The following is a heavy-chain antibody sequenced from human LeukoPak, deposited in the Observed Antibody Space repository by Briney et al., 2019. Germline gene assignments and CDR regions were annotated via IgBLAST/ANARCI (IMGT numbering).Heavy chain of an antibody. D-gene: IGHD4-17*01. CDR2: INWNGGST. CDR1: GFTFDDYG. J-gene: IGHJ4*02. Sequence: GGSLRLSCAASGFTFDDYGMSWVRQAPGRGLEWVSGINWNGGSTGYADSVKGRFTISRDNAKNSLYLQMNSLRAEDTALYYCARDSADENGAGEKVYWGQGTLVTVSS. V-gene: IGHV3-20*04. CDR3: ARDSADENGAGEKVY.